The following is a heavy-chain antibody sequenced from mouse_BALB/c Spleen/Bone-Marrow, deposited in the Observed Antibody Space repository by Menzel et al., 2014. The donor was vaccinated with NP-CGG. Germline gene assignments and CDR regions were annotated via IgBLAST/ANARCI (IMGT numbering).Heavy chain of an antibody. CDR3: ARDGDYDEGYAMDY. J-gene: IGHJ4*01. CDR1: GYAFTNYL. V-gene: IGHV1-54*01. Sequence: VQLQQSGAELVRPGTSVKVSCKASGYAFTNYLIEWVKQRPGQGLEWIGVINPGSGGTNYNEKFKGKATLTADISSSTAYMQLSSLTSDDSAVYFCARDGDYDEGYAMDYWGQGTSVTVSS. D-gene: IGHD2-4*01. CDR2: INPGSGGT.